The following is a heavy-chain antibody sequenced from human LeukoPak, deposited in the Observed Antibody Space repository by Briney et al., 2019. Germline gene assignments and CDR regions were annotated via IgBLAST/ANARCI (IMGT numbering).Heavy chain of an antibody. Sequence: GESLKISCKGSGYSFTSYWIGWVRQMPGKGLEWMGIIYPGDSDTRYSPSFQGQVTISADKSISTAYLQWSSLKASDTAMYYCARSMEYQLLFDAFDIWGQGTMVTVSS. CDR2: IYPGDSDT. J-gene: IGHJ3*02. V-gene: IGHV5-51*01. CDR3: ARSMEYQLLFDAFDI. CDR1: GYSFTSYW. D-gene: IGHD2-2*01.